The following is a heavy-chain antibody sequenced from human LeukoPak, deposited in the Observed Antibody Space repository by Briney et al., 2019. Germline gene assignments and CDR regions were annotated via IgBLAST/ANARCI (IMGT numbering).Heavy chain of an antibody. CDR2: INHSGST. D-gene: IGHD4-17*01. J-gene: IGHJ6*02. CDR1: GESFSGYY. V-gene: IGHV4-34*01. CDR3: ARGPAAGEEYYYYGMDV. Sequence: PSETLSLTCAVYGESFSGYYWSWIRQPPGKGLEWIGEINHSGSTNYNPSLKSRVTISVDTSKNQFSLKLSSVTAADTAVYYCARGPAAGEEYYYYGMDVWGQGTTVTVSS.